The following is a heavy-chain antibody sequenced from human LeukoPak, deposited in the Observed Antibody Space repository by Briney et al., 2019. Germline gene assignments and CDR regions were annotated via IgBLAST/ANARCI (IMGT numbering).Heavy chain of an antibody. D-gene: IGHD4-17*01. CDR3: AVYGDYVYVGTH. CDR1: GFTFGYYG. Sequence: PGGSLRLSCAASGFTFGYYGMHWVRQAPGKGLEWVATINQGGSEKYYVDSVKGRFTISRDNAKNSLYLQMNSLRAEDTAVYYCAVYGDYVYVGTHWGQGTLVTVSS. J-gene: IGHJ4*02. CDR2: INQGGSEK. V-gene: IGHV3-7*01.